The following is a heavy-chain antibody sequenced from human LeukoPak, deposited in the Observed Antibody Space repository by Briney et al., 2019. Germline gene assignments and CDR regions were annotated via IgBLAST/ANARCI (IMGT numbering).Heavy chain of an antibody. D-gene: IGHD4/OR15-4a*01. CDR2: IFSST. CDR1: GFTVSSNS. J-gene: IGHJ4*02. CDR3: ARRAGAYSHPYDY. Sequence: GGSQRLSCTVSGFTVSSNSMSWVRQAPGKGLEWVSFIFSSTHYSDSVKGRFTISRDNSKNTLYLQMNSLRAEDTAVYYCARRAGAYSHPYDYWGQGTLVTVSS. V-gene: IGHV3-53*01.